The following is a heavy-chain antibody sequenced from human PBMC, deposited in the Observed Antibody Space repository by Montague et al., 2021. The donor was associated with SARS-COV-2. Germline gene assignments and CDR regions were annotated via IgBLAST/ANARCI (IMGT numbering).Heavy chain of an antibody. V-gene: IGHV4-39*01. CDR2: TFYSGTT. Sequence: SETLSLTCTVSGASISSSENSWGWIRQSPGKGLEWFGSTFYSGTTYFNPSLRSRIAISVDTSKNQFSLKVTSVTAADTAVYYCARHVTFGVVVVALDYWGQGHLVSVSS. CDR3: ARHVTFGVVVVALDY. J-gene: IGHJ4*02. D-gene: IGHD3-16*02. CDR1: GASISSSENS.